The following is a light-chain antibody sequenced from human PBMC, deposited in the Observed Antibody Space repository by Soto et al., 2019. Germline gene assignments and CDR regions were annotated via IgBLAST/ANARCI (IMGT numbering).Light chain of an antibody. Sequence: DIQMTQSPSSLSASVGDRVTITCQASQDISNYLNWYQQRPGKAPKLLIYDASNLETGVPSRFSGSGSGTGFTFTISRLQPEDIATYYCQQYDNLPLTFGGGTRLEIK. CDR2: DAS. CDR3: QQYDNLPLT. CDR1: QDISNY. J-gene: IGKJ5*01. V-gene: IGKV1-33*01.